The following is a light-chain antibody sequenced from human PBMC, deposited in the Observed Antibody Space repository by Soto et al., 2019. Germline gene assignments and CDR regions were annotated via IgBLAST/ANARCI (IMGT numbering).Light chain of an antibody. CDR3: QQSYTTPPWT. Sequence: DIPMTQSPSSLSASVGDRVTITCRTGQSIANFLNWYQQKPGKAPKLLIYTASSLQSGVPSRFCGSGSGTDFTLTISSLQAEDFATYYCQQSYTTPPWTFGQGTKVDVK. CDR2: TAS. CDR1: QSIANF. V-gene: IGKV1-39*01. J-gene: IGKJ1*01.